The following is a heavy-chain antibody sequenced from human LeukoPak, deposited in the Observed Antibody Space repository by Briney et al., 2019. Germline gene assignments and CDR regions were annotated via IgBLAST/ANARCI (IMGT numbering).Heavy chain of an antibody. D-gene: IGHD6-13*01. CDR2: TYYSGST. J-gene: IGHJ4*02. V-gene: IGHV4-39*07. CDR3: ARVGQVAAAGPFDY. CDR1: GGSISSSSYY. Sequence: PSETLSLTCTVSGGSISSSSYYWGWIRQPPGKGLEWIGSTYYSGSTYYNPSLKSRVTISVDTSKNQFSLKLSSVTAADTAVYYCARVGQVAAAGPFDYWGQGTLVTVSS.